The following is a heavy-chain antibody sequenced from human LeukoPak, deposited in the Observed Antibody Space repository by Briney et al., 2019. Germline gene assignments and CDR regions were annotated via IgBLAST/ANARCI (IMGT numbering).Heavy chain of an antibody. Sequence: SETLSLTCTVSGGSISSSSYYWGWIRQPPGEGLEWIGSIYHSGSTYYNPSLKSRVTISVDTSKNQFSLKLSSVTAADTAVYYCARAYYYDSSGYYRNWGQGTLVTVSS. V-gene: IGHV4-39*07. D-gene: IGHD3-22*01. J-gene: IGHJ4*02. CDR1: GGSISSSSYY. CDR2: IYHSGST. CDR3: ARAYYYDSSGYYRN.